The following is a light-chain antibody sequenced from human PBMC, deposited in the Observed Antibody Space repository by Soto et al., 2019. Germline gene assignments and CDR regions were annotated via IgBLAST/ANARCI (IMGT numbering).Light chain of an antibody. CDR3: QKYDSAPRT. CDR1: QGISNF. Sequence: DIPMTQSPSSLSASVGDRVTITCRASQGISNFLAWYQQKPGKVPKLLIYGSSTLQSGVPSRFSGSGSGTDFTLTISSLQPEDVATYYCQKYDSAPRTFGQGTKVEL. J-gene: IGKJ1*01. CDR2: GSS. V-gene: IGKV1-27*01.